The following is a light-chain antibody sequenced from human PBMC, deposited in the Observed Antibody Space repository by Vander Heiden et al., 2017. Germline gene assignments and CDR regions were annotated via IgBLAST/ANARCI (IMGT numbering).Light chain of an antibody. J-gene: IGKJ1*01. CDR2: GAS. CDR1: QSVANY. Sequence: DIQTTQSPSSLSASVADRVTITCRASQSVANYLNWYQHRPGKAPKLLIYGASSLQSGVPSRFSGSGSGKYFTLTISSLQHEDSTIYYCQQSSSSWTFGQGTKVEIK. V-gene: IGKV1-39*01. CDR3: QQSSSSWT.